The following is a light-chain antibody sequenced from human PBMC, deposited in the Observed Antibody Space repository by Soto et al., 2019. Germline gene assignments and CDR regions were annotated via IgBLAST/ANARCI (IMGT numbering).Light chain of an antibody. Sequence: EIALTQSPGTLSLSPGERATLSCRASQSVSNNYLGWFQQKPGQAPRLLIYSASSRATGIPDRFSGSGSGTDFTLTISRLEPEDFAVYYCQQHGRSPVTFGQGTKVDIK. CDR1: QSVSNNY. J-gene: IGKJ1*01. V-gene: IGKV3-20*01. CDR2: SAS. CDR3: QQHGRSPVT.